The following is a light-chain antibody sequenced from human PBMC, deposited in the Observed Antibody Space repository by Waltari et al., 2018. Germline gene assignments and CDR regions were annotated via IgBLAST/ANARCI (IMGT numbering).Light chain of an antibody. V-gene: IGKV3-20*01. CDR2: GAS. J-gene: IGKJ4*01. Sequence: EIELPQSPGTLSVSPGERATLSCRPSQSVTTTFLAWYQQKPGQAPRLLIYGASSRAAGIPDRFSGSGSGTEFTLTISRLDPEDSGVYYCQQFATSPLTFGGGTKLEIK. CDR1: QSVTTTF. CDR3: QQFATSPLT.